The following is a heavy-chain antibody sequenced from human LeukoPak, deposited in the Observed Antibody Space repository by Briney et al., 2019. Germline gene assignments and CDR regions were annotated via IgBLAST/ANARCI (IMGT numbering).Heavy chain of an antibody. V-gene: IGHV3-48*01. D-gene: IGHD6-19*01. CDR1: GFTFSSYS. CDR2: ISSSSSTI. Sequence: GGSLRLSCAASGFTFSSYSMNWVRQAPGKGLEWVSYISSSSSTIYYADSVKGRFTISRENAESSLYLQMNSLRAEDTAVYYCARGGIQVSGIDEFDYWGQGTLVTVSS. CDR3: ARGGIQVSGIDEFDY. J-gene: IGHJ4*02.